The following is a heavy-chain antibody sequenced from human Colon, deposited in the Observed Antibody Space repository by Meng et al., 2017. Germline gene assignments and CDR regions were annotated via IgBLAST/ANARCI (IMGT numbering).Heavy chain of an antibody. CDR1: GFTFSGHV. V-gene: IGHV3-23*01. D-gene: IGHD4-23*01. Sequence: GGSLRLSCEVSGFTFSGHVMSWVRQAPGKGLEWVSYISRSGGTTYYADSVKGRFTISRDNSQNTLYLQMNSLTVGDAAVYYCARGNYAGNPWDYWGQGTLVTVSS. J-gene: IGHJ4*02. CDR3: ARGNYAGNPWDY. CDR2: ISRSGGTT.